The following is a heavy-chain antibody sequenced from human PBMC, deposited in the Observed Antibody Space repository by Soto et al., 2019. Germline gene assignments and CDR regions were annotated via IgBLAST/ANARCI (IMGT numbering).Heavy chain of an antibody. D-gene: IGHD3-3*01. J-gene: IGHJ4*02. Sequence: EVQVVESGGGLVQPGGSLRLSCAVSGFTVNNLFMTWVRQAPGKGLEWVSVISSDGSTYYADSVKGRFTISRDNSKNTLFLEMRSLRAGDTAVYYCARDIFGGSYDFWHGGQGTLVTVSS. CDR1: GFTVNNLF. CDR3: ARDIFGGSYDFWH. V-gene: IGHV3-66*01. CDR2: ISSDGST.